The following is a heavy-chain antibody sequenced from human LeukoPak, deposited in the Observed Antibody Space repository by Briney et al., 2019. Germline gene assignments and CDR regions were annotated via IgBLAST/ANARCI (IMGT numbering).Heavy chain of an antibody. CDR2: INHSGST. CDR3: ARASVRWLQSWAQSRGDPIYYFDY. V-gene: IGHV4-34*01. Sequence: TLSLTCAVYGGSFSGYYWSWIRQPPGKGLEWIGEINHSGSTNYNPSLKSRVTISVDTSKNQFSLKLSSVTAADTAVYYCARASVRWLQSWAQSRGDPIYYFDYWGQGTLVTVSS. CDR1: GGSFSGYY. D-gene: IGHD5-24*01. J-gene: IGHJ4*02.